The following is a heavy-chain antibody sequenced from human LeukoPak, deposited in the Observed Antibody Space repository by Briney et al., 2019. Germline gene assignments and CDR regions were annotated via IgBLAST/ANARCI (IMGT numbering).Heavy chain of an antibody. CDR1: GESISSFY. V-gene: IGHV4-4*07. J-gene: IGHJ4*02. D-gene: IGHD6-13*01. Sequence: SETLSLTCTVSGESISSFYWSWIRQPAGKGLEWIGHIYSSGSTNYDPSLKSRVTMSVDTSKNQFSLKLSSVTAADTAVYYCARDVVAAVGTFDYWGQGTLVTVSS. CDR2: IYSSGST. CDR3: ARDVVAAVGTFDY.